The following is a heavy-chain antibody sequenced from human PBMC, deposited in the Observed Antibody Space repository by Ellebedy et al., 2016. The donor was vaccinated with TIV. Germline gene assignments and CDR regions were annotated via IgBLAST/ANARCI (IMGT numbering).Heavy chain of an antibody. V-gene: IGHV3-30-3*01. J-gene: IGHJ6*02. CDR1: GFTFRSYA. CDR3: ARGDSNSYYRVVYYYYGVDV. Sequence: PGGSLRLSCVASGFTFRSYAMHWVRQAPGKGLEWVAVISYDASKKYYVYSVKGRFTISRDNSKNTLYLQTNSLRAEDTAVYYCARGDSNSYYRVVYYYYGVDVWGQGTTVTVSS. CDR2: ISYDASKK. D-gene: IGHD6-13*01.